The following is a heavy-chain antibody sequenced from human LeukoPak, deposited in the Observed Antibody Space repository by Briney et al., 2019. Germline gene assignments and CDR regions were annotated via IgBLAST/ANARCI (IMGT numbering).Heavy chain of an antibody. Sequence: GRSLRLSCAASGFTFDDYAMHWVRRAPGKGLEWVSGISWNSGSIGYADSVKGRFTISRDNAKNSLYLQMNSLRAEDTALYYCAKGLKAVAGTFPLSRYFGYWGQGTLVTVSS. CDR2: ISWNSGSI. CDR3: AKGLKAVAGTFPLSRYFGY. CDR1: GFTFDDYA. J-gene: IGHJ4*02. D-gene: IGHD6-19*01. V-gene: IGHV3-9*01.